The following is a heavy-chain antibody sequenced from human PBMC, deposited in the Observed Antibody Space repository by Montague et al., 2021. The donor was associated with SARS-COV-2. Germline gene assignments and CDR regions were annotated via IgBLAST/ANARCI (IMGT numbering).Heavy chain of an antibody. CDR1: DDSISSSSYY. CDR3: AIDIPPRDSDCGCSFDY. V-gene: IGHV4-39*07. D-gene: IGHD2-21*01. J-gene: IGHJ4*02. Sequence: SETLSLTCIVSDDSISSSSYYWGWIRQPPGKGLEYIGSIYYSGSACYNPSLTSRVTISMDTSQNQFSLKLNSVAAADTDVYYSAIDIPPRDSDCGCSFDYWGQGTLVTVSS. CDR2: IYYSGSA.